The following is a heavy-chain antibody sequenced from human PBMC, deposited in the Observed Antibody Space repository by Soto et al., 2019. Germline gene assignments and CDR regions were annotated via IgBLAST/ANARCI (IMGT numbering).Heavy chain of an antibody. V-gene: IGHV4-31*03. J-gene: IGHJ6*02. CDR3: ARDTVTPYSYGMDV. CDR1: GGSISSGGYY. D-gene: IGHD4-17*01. CDR2: IYYSGST. Sequence: QVQLQESGPGLVKPSQTLSLTCTVSGGSISSGGYYWSWIRQHPGKGLEWIGYIYYSGSTYYNQSLKSRVTISVDTSKNRFSLKLSSVTAADTAVYYCARDTVTPYSYGMDVWGQGTTVTVSS.